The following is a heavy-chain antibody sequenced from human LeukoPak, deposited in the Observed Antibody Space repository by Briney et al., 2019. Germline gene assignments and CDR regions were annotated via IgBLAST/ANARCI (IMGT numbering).Heavy chain of an antibody. CDR2: IEQDGSEK. Sequence: PGGSLRLSCAASGFTFSSYWMSWVRQAPGKGLEWVANIEQDGSEKYYVDSVKGRFTISRDNAKNSLYLQMNSLRAEDTAVYYCARGIWFGYNWFDPWGQGTLVTVSS. CDR3: ARGIWFGYNWFDP. J-gene: IGHJ5*02. CDR1: GFTFSSYW. V-gene: IGHV3-7*03. D-gene: IGHD3-10*01.